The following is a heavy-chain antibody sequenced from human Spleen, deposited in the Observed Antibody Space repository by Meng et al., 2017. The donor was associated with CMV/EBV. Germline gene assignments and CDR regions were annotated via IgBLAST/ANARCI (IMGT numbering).Heavy chain of an antibody. Sequence: ASVKVSCKASGYAFMNYGITWVRQAPGQGLEWVGWVSGNTGKTDSSEKFQGRVALTTDLSTTTAFMEVWSLRSDDTAIYYCARFGRLLYSSSSGDRYYFYDGVDVWGQGTTVTVSS. D-gene: IGHD6-6*01. V-gene: IGHV1-18*01. CDR3: ARFGRLLYSSSSGDRYYFYDGVDV. J-gene: IGHJ6*02. CDR1: GYAFMNYG. CDR2: VSGNTGKT.